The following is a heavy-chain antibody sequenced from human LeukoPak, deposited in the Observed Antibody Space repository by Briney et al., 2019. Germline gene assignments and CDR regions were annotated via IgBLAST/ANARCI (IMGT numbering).Heavy chain of an antibody. CDR1: GFTFSSYS. Sequence: PGGSLRLSCAASGFTFSSYSMNWVRQAPGKGLEWVSSISSSSSYIYYADPVKGRFTISRDNAKNSLYLQMNSLRAEDTAVYYCARDLLRFLEWLYSMDVWGKGTTVTVSS. CDR3: ARDLLRFLEWLYSMDV. D-gene: IGHD3-3*01. CDR2: ISSSSSYI. V-gene: IGHV3-21*01. J-gene: IGHJ6*04.